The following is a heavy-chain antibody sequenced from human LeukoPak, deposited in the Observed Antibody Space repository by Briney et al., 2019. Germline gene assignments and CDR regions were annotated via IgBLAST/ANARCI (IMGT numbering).Heavy chain of an antibody. V-gene: IGHV4-31*03. CDR1: GGSISSSSYY. J-gene: IGHJ5*02. Sequence: SETLSLTCTVSGGSISSSSYYWGWIRQHPGKGLEWIGYIYYSGSTYYNPSLKSRVTISVDTSKNQFSLKLSSVTAADTAVYYCARGGGITMVRGVPNWFDPWGQGTLVTVSS. CDR2: IYYSGST. D-gene: IGHD3-10*01. CDR3: ARGGGITMVRGVPNWFDP.